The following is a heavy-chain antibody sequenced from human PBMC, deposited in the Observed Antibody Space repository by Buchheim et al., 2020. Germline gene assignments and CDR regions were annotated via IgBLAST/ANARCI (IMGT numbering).Heavy chain of an antibody. J-gene: IGHJ4*02. CDR1: GFTFSDSW. V-gene: IGHV3-74*01. Sequence: EVHLVESGGGLVQPGGSLRLSCAASGFTFSDSWMHWVRQAPGKGLVWVSRINFDGSTTNFADSVKGRFTIPRANAKNTLFLEMSNLRAEDTAVYYCVRALHSSELYYFDSWGQGTL. D-gene: IGHD1-7*01. CDR2: INFDGSTT. CDR3: VRALHSSELYYFDS.